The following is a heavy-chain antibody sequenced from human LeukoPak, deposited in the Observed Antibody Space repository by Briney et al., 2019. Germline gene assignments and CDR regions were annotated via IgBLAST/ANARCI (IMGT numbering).Heavy chain of an antibody. CDR2: ISSSSSTI. V-gene: IGHV3-48*02. CDR1: GFTFGSYS. Sequence: PGGSLRLSCAASGFTFGSYSMNWVRQAPGKGLEWVSYISSSSSTIYYADSVKGRFTISRGNAKNSLYLQMNSLRDEDTAVYYCARFVGYCSGGSCYEYYFDYWGQGTLVTVSS. J-gene: IGHJ4*02. CDR3: ARFVGYCSGGSCYEYYFDY. D-gene: IGHD2-15*01.